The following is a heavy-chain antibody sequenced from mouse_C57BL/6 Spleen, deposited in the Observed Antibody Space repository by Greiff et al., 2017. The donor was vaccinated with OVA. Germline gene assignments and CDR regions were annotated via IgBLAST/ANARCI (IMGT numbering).Heavy chain of an antibody. CDR2: IDPETGGT. V-gene: IGHV1-15*01. D-gene: IGHD2-4*01. CDR1: GYTFTDYE. CDR3: TREGLRRRKGFAY. J-gene: IGHJ3*01. Sequence: VQLQQSGAELVRPGASVTLSCKASGYTFTDYEMHWVKQTPVHGLEWIGAIDPETGGTAYNQKFKGKAILTADKSSRTAYMELRSLTSEDSAVYYCTREGLRRRKGFAYWGQGTLVTVSA.